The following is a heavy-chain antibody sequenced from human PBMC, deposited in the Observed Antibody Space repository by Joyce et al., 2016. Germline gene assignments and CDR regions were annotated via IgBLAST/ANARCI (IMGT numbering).Heavy chain of an antibody. Sequence: QVQMVQSGAEVRKPGASVRVSCKASGYNFKGYYVYWVRQAPGQGLEWMGRINPNSGATDQAQKFQGRITMATDTSITTAYLELTSLTSDDTAVYFCARLDPYSNDHFWGQGTLVTVSS. CDR3: ARLDPYSNDHF. J-gene: IGHJ4*02. CDR1: GYNFKGYY. D-gene: IGHD1-1*01. CDR2: INPNSGAT. V-gene: IGHV1-2*06.